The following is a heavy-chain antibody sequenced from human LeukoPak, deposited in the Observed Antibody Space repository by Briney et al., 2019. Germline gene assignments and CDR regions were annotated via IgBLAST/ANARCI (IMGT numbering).Heavy chain of an antibody. Sequence: GESLKISCKGSGYCFTSYWIGWVRQMPGKGLEWMGIIYPGDSDTRYSPSFQGQVTISAHKSISTAYLQWSSLKTSDAATYYYGRDGFYYDSSGPKVFYYWGQGTLVTASS. V-gene: IGHV5-51*01. D-gene: IGHD3-22*01. CDR1: GYCFTSYW. CDR3: GRDGFYYDSSGPKVFYY. CDR2: IYPGDSDT. J-gene: IGHJ4*02.